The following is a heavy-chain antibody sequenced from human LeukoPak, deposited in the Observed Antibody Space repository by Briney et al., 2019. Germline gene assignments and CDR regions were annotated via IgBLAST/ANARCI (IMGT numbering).Heavy chain of an antibody. D-gene: IGHD2-2*02. CDR3: AKGGRDIVVVPAAIEYFDY. J-gene: IGHJ4*02. CDR1: GFTFSSYE. Sequence: PPGGSLRLSCAASGFTFSSYEMNWVRQAPGKGLEWVSYISSSGSTIYYADSVKGRFTISRDNAKNSLYLQMNSLRAEDTAVYYCAKGGRDIVVVPAAIEYFDYWGQGTLVTVSS. V-gene: IGHV3-48*03. CDR2: ISSSGSTI.